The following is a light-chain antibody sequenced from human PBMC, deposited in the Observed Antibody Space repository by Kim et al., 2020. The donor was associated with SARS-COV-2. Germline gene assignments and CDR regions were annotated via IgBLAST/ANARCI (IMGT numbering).Light chain of an antibody. CDR1: QSILYSNMNY. CDR3: QQYLTRPFT. J-gene: IGKJ2*01. CDR2: WTS. Sequence: ERATIHCKSSQSILYSNMNYLAWYHQKPGQRPVVLIYWTSTRASGVPDRFSGSGSGTSFALTISSVQADDVAVYFCQQYLTRPFTFGQGTKVDIK. V-gene: IGKV4-1*01.